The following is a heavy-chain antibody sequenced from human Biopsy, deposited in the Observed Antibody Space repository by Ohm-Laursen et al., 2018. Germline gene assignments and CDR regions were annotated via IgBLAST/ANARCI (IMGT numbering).Heavy chain of an antibody. CDR1: GGSISNNNYY. J-gene: IGHJ5*02. CDR2: IFYRGST. V-gene: IGHV4-39*01. CDR3: ARDYDTSGYYYVS. D-gene: IGHD3-22*01. Sequence: TLSLTCAVSGGSISNNNYYWGWIRPPPGKGLEWIGSIFYRGSTHYKPSLKSRVNISVDTSKNQFSQKLISVTAADTAVYYCARDYDTSGYYYVSWGQGTLVTVSS.